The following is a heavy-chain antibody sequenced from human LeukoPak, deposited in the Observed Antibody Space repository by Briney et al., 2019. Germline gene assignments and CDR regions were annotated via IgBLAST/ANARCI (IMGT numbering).Heavy chain of an antibody. CDR3: ARREGGLSPFDP. J-gene: IGHJ5*02. Sequence: SETLSLTCTVSGGSISSYYWGWIRQPPGKGLEWIGSIYYSGSTYYNPSLKSRVTISVDTSKNQFSLKLSSVTAADTAVYYCARREGGLSPFDPWGQGTLVTVSS. CDR1: GGSISSYY. CDR2: IYYSGST. D-gene: IGHD3-16*01. V-gene: IGHV4-39*01.